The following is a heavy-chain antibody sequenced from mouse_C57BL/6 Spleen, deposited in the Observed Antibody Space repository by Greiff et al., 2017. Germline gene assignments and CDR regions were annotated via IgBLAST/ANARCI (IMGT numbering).Heavy chain of an antibody. CDR1: GFTFSDYG. Sequence: VKLMESGGGLVKPGGSLKLSCAASGFTFSDYGMHWVRQAPEKGLEWVAYISSGSSTIYYADTVKGRFPISRDNAKNTQLLQSTGLRSEDTAMYYCASGNYAEFAYGGQGTLVTGSA. J-gene: IGHJ3*01. V-gene: IGHV5-17*01. CDR2: ISSGSSTI. CDR3: ASGNYAEFAY. D-gene: IGHD2-1*01.